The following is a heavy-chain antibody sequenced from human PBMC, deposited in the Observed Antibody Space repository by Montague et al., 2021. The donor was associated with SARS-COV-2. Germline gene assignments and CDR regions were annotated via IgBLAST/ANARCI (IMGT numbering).Heavy chain of an antibody. V-gene: IGHV3-7*01. D-gene: IGHD2-15*01. CDR1: GFTFSRYW. J-gene: IGHJ4*02. CDR3: ARVVKGGQDQDN. CDR2: IQQDESEK. Sequence: SLSLSCSASGFTFSRYWMSWVRQAPGRGLEWVANIQQDESEKYYVESVKGRFTISRDNGRNALYLQMNSLRVEDTALYYCARVVKGGQDQDNWGQGALVTVSS.